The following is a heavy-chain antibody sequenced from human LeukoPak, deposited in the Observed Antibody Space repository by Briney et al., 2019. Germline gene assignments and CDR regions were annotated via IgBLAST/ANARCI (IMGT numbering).Heavy chain of an antibody. CDR2: IYYSGST. CDR1: GGSISSSSYY. Sequence: SETLSLTCTVSGGSISSSSYYRGWIRQPPGKGLEWIGSIYYSGSTYYNPSLKSRVTISVDTSKNQFSLKLSSVTAADTAVYYCASVDTAMVAVDYWGQGTLVTVSS. CDR3: ASVDTAMVAVDY. V-gene: IGHV4-39*07. D-gene: IGHD5-18*01. J-gene: IGHJ4*02.